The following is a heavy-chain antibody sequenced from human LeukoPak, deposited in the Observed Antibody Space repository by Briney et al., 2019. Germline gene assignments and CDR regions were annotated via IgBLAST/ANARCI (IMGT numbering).Heavy chain of an antibody. V-gene: IGHV4-39*01. CDR1: GSSISSSSYY. CDR3: GVVQLAHFDY. CDR2: IYYSGRT. Sequence: SETLSLTCTVSGSSISSSSYYVGWIRQPPGKGREWIGRIYYSGRTYYNPSLKSRVTIYVDTSKNQFPLKLSSVTAAHTAVYYCGVVQLAHFDYWGQGTLVTVSS. J-gene: IGHJ4*02. D-gene: IGHD6-13*01.